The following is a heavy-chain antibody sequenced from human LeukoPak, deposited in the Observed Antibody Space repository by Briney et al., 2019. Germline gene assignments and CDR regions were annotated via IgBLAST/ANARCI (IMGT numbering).Heavy chain of an antibody. CDR2: INPNSGGT. D-gene: IGHD1-26*01. Sequence: GASVKVSCKASGYTFTGYYMHWVRQAPGQGLEWMGWINPNSGGTKYAQKFQGRVTMTRDTSISTAYMELSRLRSDDTAVYYCVRDGGASGFDYWGRGTLVTVSS. CDR1: GYTFTGYY. J-gene: IGHJ4*02. V-gene: IGHV1-2*02. CDR3: VRDGGASGFDY.